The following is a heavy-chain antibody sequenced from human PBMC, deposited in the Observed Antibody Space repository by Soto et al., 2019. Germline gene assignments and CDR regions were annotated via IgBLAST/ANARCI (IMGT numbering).Heavy chain of an antibody. D-gene: IGHD3-16*01. V-gene: IGHV3-30*18. CDR3: AKDRVESGLGEIDY. J-gene: IGHJ4*02. CDR2: ISYDGSKK. CDR1: GFTLSTNG. Sequence: GGSLRLSCAASGFTLSTNGMHWVRQAPGKGLEWVAVISYDGSKKYYGDSVKGRFTISRDNSRNTLYLQMNSLRAEDTAVYYCAKDRVESGLGEIDYWGQGTLVTVSS.